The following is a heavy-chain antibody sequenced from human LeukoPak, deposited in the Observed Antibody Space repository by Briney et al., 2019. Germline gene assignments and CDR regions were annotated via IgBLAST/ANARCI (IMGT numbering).Heavy chain of an antibody. CDR3: ARLVTGIAVAGD. CDR2: IYHSGSA. V-gene: IGHV4-39*01. Sequence: IPSETLSLTCTVSGDSISGSSYYWGWMRQSPGEGLAWIGSIYHSGSAHYNPSLKSRVTITVDTSKNQFSLKMSSVTAADTAVYYCARLVTGIAVAGDWGQGTLVTVSS. D-gene: IGHD6-19*01. CDR1: GDSISGSSYY. J-gene: IGHJ4*02.